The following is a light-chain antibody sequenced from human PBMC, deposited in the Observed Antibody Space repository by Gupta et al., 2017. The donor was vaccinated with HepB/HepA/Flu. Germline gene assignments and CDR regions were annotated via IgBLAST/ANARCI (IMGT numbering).Light chain of an antibody. J-gene: IGLJ3*02. V-gene: IGLV2-11*01. Sequence: QSALTQPRPVSASPAQSVTISCTGTSSDVGGYNYVSWYQQHPGKAPKLMIYDVNNRPSGVSKRFSGSKSGTTVSVTICGVQAEDEADYYCCSSESSFIWVFGGGTKLTVL. CDR2: DVN. CDR1: SSDVGGYNY. CDR3: CSSESSFIWV.